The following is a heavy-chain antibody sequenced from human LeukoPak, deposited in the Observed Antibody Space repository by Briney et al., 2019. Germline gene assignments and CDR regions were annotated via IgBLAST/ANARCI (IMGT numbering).Heavy chain of an antibody. V-gene: IGHV3-23*01. CDR1: GFTFNTYA. J-gene: IGHJ3*02. D-gene: IGHD2-2*01. Sequence: GGSLRLSCAASGFTFNTYAMSWVRQAPGKGLEWVSSISGSGGSTYYADSVKGRFTISRDNTKNSLYLQMNSLRAEDTAVYYCAREPSPMDAFDIWDQGTMVTVSS. CDR3: AREPSPMDAFDI. CDR2: ISGSGGST.